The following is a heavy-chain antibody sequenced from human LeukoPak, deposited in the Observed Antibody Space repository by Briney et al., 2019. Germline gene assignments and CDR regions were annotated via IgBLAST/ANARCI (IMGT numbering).Heavy chain of an antibody. D-gene: IGHD1-1*01. CDR2: ILPADSDT. Sequence: GESLKISCKASGYSFTNDWVAWVRQLPGKGLDWMGIILPADSDTRYSPSVQGQVTMSADKSISTAYLHWSSLKASDTAMYYCARFVGGNGLGYWGQGTLVTVSS. V-gene: IGHV5-51*01. CDR3: ARFVGGNGLGY. CDR1: GYSFTNDW. J-gene: IGHJ4*02.